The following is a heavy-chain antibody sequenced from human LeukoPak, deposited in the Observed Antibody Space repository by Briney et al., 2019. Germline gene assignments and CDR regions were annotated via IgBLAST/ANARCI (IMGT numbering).Heavy chain of an antibody. D-gene: IGHD3-10*01. CDR3: ARHRSGLVWFDP. Sequence: SETLSLTCTASGGSISSYYWSWIRQPPGKGLEWIGYIYYSGSTNYNPSLKSRVTISVDTSKNQFSLKMSSVTAADTAVYYCARHRSGLVWFDPWGQGTLVTVSS. J-gene: IGHJ5*02. CDR1: GGSISSYY. CDR2: IYYSGST. V-gene: IGHV4-59*01.